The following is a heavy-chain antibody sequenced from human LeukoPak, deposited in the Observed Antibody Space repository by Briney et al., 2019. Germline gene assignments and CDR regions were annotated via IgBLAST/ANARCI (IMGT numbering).Heavy chain of an antibody. CDR1: GFTFSSYS. J-gene: IGHJ4*02. V-gene: IGHV3-21*01. CDR2: ISSSSSYI. CDR3: ARESGVLRYFDWLNYFDY. Sequence: GGSLRLSCAASGFTFSSYSMNWVRQAPGKGLEWVSSISSSSSYIYYADSVKGRFTISRDNAKNSLYLQMNGLRAEDTAVYYCARESGVLRYFDWLNYFDYWGQGTLVTVSS. D-gene: IGHD3-9*01.